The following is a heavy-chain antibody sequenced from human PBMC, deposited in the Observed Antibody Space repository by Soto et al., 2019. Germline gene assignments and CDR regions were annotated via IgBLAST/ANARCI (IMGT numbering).Heavy chain of an antibody. CDR3: ARNMDYYYGPGSGNGHGV. J-gene: IGHJ6*02. CDR2: INPKFGDT. CDR1: GYTFTAYY. Sequence: QVQLVQSGAEVKEPGDSVRVSCEASGYTFTAYYIHWVRQVPGQGLEWMGWINPKFGDTTYAQDFQGRVTMTRDRDISTVYMELSRLTSDDTAIYYCARNMDYYYGPGSGNGHGVWGQGTTVTVFS. V-gene: IGHV1-2*02. D-gene: IGHD3-10*01.